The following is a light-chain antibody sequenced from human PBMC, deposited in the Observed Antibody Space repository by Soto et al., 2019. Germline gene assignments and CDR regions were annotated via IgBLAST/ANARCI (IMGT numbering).Light chain of an antibody. CDR1: QSLLAKSYNKND. V-gene: IGKV4-1*01. J-gene: IGKJ4*01. CDR2: WAS. CDR3: QQYYSLPRT. Sequence: DIVMTQSPDSLAVSLGERATINCKSSQSLLAKSYNKNDLAWYQQKPGQPLKLLIHWASTRESGVPDRFSGSGSGTAFTLTISSLQAEDVAVYYCQQYYSLPRTFGGGTKVEIK.